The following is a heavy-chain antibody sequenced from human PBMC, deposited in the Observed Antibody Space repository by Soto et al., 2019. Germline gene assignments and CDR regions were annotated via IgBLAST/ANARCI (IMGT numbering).Heavy chain of an antibody. CDR2: INAGNGDT. CDR1: GYTFATSA. V-gene: IGHV1-3*01. D-gene: IGHD3-22*01. J-gene: IGHJ4*02. Sequence: GASVKVSCKASGYTFATSAMHWVRQAAGQRLEWMGWINAGNGDTKYSQKFRGRVTITRDTSASTAYMELSSLRYEDAAVYYCARSDDYDSPGYPTKLFDYWGQGTLVTVSS. CDR3: ARSDDYDSPGYPTKLFDY.